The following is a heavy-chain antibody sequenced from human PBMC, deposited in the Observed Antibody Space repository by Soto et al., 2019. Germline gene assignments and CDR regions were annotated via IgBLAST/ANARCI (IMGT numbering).Heavy chain of an antibody. D-gene: IGHD5-12*01. V-gene: IGHV4-59*01. Sequence: PXXTLSLTCTVSGGSISSYYWSWIRQPPGXXXXXXXXXYXXXSTXXKKXXXXXXXIXXXKXXXQLYMKMRSVTAEETAVYYCATDEGGYEDYWGQGTLVNVSS. J-gene: IGHJ4*02. CDR3: ATDEGGYEDY. CDR2: XYXXXST. CDR1: GGSISSYY.